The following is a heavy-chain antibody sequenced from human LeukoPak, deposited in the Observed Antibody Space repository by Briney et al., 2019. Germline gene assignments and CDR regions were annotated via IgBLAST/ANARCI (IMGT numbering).Heavy chain of an antibody. CDR3: ARRILGSGSAPHWYFDL. V-gene: IGHV4-4*09. CDR2: IYTSGST. J-gene: IGHJ2*01. Sequence: SETLSLTCTVSGGSISSYYWSWIRQPPGKGLEWIGYIYTSGSTNYNPSLKSRVTISVDTSKNQFSLKLSSVTAADTAVYYCARRILGSGSAPHWYFDLWGRGTLVTVSS. CDR1: GGSISSYY. D-gene: IGHD3-10*01.